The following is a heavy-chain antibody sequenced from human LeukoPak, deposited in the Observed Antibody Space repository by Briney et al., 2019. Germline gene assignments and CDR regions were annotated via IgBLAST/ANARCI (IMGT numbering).Heavy chain of an antibody. CDR1: ALKIGSDR. Sequence: GGPVSHLSKEPALKIGSDRTYCVCPAAAERLEKISKISSSSSYIYYADSVKGRFTISRDNAKNSLYLQMNSLRAEDTAVYYCAREVDYGSGSYYFDYWGQGTLVTVSS. V-gene: IGHV3-21*01. CDR2: ISSSSSYI. J-gene: IGHJ4*02. D-gene: IGHD3-10*01. CDR3: AREVDYGSGSYYFDY.